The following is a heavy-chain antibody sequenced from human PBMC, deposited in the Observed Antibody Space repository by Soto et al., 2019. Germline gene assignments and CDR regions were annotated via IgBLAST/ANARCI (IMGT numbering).Heavy chain of an antibody. CDR1: GFDFNTYG. CDR3: AKDSSVTAAGSGGWFDP. D-gene: IGHD6-13*01. V-gene: IGHV3-30*18. Sequence: QVQLVESGGGVVQPGRSLRLSCAASGFDFNTYGLHWVRQAPGKGLEWVAAISFDGGNQYYADSVKGRFTISRDKSNSTLDLQMNSLGAEDTATYFCAKDSSVTAAGSGGWFDPWGPGTLVIVSS. CDR2: ISFDGGNQ. J-gene: IGHJ5*02.